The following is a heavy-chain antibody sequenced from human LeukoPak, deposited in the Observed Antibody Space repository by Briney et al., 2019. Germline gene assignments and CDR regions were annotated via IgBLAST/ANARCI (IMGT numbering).Heavy chain of an antibody. CDR2: ISWNSGSI. D-gene: IGHD3-10*01. J-gene: IGHJ6*02. V-gene: IGHV3-9*01. Sequence: SRSLRLSCAASGFTFDDYAMHWVRQAPGKGLEWVSGISWNSGSIGYADSVKGRFTISRDNAKNSLYLQMNSLRAEDTALYYCAKAPNAPPYYYGSGSYHGMDVWGQGTTVTVSS. CDR3: AKAPNAPPYYYGSGSYHGMDV. CDR1: GFTFDDYA.